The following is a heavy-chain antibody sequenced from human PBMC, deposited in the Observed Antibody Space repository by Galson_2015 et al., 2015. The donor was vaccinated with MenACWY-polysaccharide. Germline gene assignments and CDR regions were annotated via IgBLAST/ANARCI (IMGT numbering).Heavy chain of an antibody. J-gene: IGHJ6*02. Sequence: LRLSCAASGFPFSNYWLTWVRQAPGKGLEWVANIKKDGSEKYYVDSVKGRFTISRDNALYLQMNSLRAEDTAVYFCARGHYGMDVWGQGTTVTVSS. CDR3: ARGHYGMDV. CDR1: GFPFSNYW. CDR2: IKKDGSEK. V-gene: IGHV3-7*01.